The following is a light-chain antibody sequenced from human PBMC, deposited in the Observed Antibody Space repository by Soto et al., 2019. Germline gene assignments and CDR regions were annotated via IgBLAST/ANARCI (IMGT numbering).Light chain of an antibody. CDR2: DAS. CDR1: QSVSSY. Sequence: EIVFTQCPATLYLSPGDRATLSCRASQSVSSYLAWYQQKPGQAPRLLIYDASNRATGIPARFSGSCSRTVFTLTISSLEPEDFAVYYCQQRSNWWTFGQGTKVDIK. CDR3: QQRSNWWT. J-gene: IGKJ1*01. V-gene: IGKV3-11*01.